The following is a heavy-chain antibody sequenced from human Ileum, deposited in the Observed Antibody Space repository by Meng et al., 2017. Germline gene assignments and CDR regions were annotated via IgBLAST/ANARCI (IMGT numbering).Heavy chain of an antibody. D-gene: IGHD5/OR15-5a*01. J-gene: IGHJ6*02. Sequence: ASVKVSCKVSGYTLTELSIHWVRQAPGKGLEWMGGFDPEDGETIYTQKFQGRVTMTEDTSTDTAYMELSSLRSEDTAVYYCATDQGHSYIVSAHYYYAMDVWGQGTAVTVSS. CDR1: GYTLTELS. V-gene: IGHV1-24*01. CDR3: ATDQGHSYIVSAHYYYAMDV. CDR2: FDPEDGET.